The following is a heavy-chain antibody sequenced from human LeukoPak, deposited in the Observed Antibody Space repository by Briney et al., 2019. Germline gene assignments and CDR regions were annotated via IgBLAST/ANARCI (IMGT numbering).Heavy chain of an antibody. J-gene: IGHJ5*02. CDR1: GYTFTSYG. CDR2: ISAYNGNT. D-gene: IGHD3-10*01. V-gene: IGHV1-18*01. CDR3: ARSYITMVRGVRVDKFDP. Sequence: GASVKVSCKASGYTFTSYGISWVRQAPGQGLEWMGWISAYNGNTNYAQKLQGRVTMTTDTSTSTAYMELRSLRSDDTAVYYCARSYITMVRGVRVDKFDPWGQGTLVTVSS.